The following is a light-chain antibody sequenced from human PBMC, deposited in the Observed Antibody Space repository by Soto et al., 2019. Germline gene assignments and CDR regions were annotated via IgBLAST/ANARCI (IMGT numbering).Light chain of an antibody. V-gene: IGLV1-44*01. CDR2: IIN. J-gene: IGLJ2*01. CDR3: AAWDDSLNGPV. CDR1: SSNIGSNT. Sequence: QSVLTQPPSASGTPGQRVTISCSGSSSNIGSNTVSWYQQLPGTAPKVHIYIINQRPSGVPDRFSASKSGTSASLAISGLQSEDEADYYCAAWDDSLNGPVFGGGTKLTVL.